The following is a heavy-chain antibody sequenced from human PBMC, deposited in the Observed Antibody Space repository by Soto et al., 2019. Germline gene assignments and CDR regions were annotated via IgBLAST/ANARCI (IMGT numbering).Heavy chain of an antibody. D-gene: IGHD1-7*01. CDR1: GFAFTDYT. J-gene: IGHJ4*02. Sequence: EVQLVESGGGLVQPGGSLRLSCAASGFAFTDYTMNWVRQAPGKGLEWVSYITKTGGSVYYADSVKGRFTISRDNAKNSLYLQMNSLRAEDTALYYCARDWNYSCDFWGRGTLVTVSS. CDR2: ITKTGGSV. V-gene: IGHV3-48*01. CDR3: ARDWNYSCDF.